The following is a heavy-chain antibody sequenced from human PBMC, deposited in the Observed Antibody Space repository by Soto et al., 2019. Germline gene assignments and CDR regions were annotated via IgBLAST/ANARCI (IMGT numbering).Heavy chain of an antibody. CDR1: GDSMTTIGSY. J-gene: IGHJ4*02. CDR3: SRLRDTYFFDS. CDR2: IYHTGST. Sequence: QVHLQESGPGLVKPSQTLSLTCSVSGDSMTTIGSYWSWVRQHPGKGLEWIGYIYHTGSTYYNPSLKSRVTIALDTSKQQFSLNLTSVTAADTAVYYCSRLRDTYFFDSWGQGVLVTVSS. V-gene: IGHV4-31*03. D-gene: IGHD3-10*01.